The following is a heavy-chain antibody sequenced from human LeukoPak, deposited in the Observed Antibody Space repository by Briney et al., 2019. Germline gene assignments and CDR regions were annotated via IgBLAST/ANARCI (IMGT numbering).Heavy chain of an antibody. D-gene: IGHD1-26*01. CDR1: GGSISSSSYY. J-gene: IGHJ4*02. CDR3: ARQESGAGIQLDY. Sequence: PSETLSLTCTVSGGSISSSSYYWGWIRQPPGKGLEWIGSIYYSGSTYYNPSLKSRVTISVDTSKNQFSLKLSSVTAADTAVYYCARQESGAGIQLDYWGQGTLVTVSS. CDR2: IYYSGST. V-gene: IGHV4-39*01.